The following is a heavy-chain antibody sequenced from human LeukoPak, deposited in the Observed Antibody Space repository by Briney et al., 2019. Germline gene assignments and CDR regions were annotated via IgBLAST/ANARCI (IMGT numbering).Heavy chain of an antibody. Sequence: GESLKISCKGSGYSFTNYWIGWVRQMPGKGLEWMGIIYPGDSDTRYSPSFQGQVTISADKSISTAYLQWSSLKASDTAMYYCARRRDCSGGSCYSVPRYNWFDPWGQGTLVTVSS. D-gene: IGHD2-15*01. CDR1: GYSFTNYW. V-gene: IGHV5-51*01. J-gene: IGHJ5*02. CDR2: IYPGDSDT. CDR3: ARRRDCSGGSCYSVPRYNWFDP.